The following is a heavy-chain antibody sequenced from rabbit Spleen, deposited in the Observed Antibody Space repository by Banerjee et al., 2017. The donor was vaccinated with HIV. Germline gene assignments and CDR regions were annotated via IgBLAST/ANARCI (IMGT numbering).Heavy chain of an antibody. D-gene: IGHD4-1*01. Sequence: QSLEESGGDLVKPGASLTLTCIASGVSFSGDSYMCWVRQAPGKGLEWIACIDTGSSGFTYFASWAKGRFTISKTSSTTVTLQMTSLTAADTATYFCARDLAGVIGWNLNLWGQGTLVTVS. V-gene: IGHV1S40*01. J-gene: IGHJ4*01. CDR3: ARDLAGVIGWNLNL. CDR2: IDTGSSGFT. CDR1: GVSFSGDSY.